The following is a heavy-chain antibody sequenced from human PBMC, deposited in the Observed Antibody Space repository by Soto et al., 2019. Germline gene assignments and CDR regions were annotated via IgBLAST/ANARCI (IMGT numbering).Heavy chain of an antibody. CDR3: ARLNWNLGYGMDV. CDR2: INHSGST. V-gene: IGHV4-34*01. J-gene: IGHJ6*02. CDR1: GGSFSGYY. D-gene: IGHD1-7*01. Sequence: SGTLSLTCAVYGGSFSGYYWSWIRQPPGKGLEWIGEINHSGSTNYNPSLKSRVTISVDTSKNQFSLKLSSVTAADTAVYYCARLNWNLGYGMDVWGQGTTVTVSS.